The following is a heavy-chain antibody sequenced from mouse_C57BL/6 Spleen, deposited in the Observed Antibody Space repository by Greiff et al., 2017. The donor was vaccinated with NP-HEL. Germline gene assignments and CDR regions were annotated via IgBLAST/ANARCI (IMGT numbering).Heavy chain of an antibody. CDR1: GYAFSSYW. Sequence: VQLQQSGAELVKPGASVKISCKASGYAFSSYWMNWVKQRPGTGLEWIGQIYPGDRDTNYTGKFKGKAKLTADKPSSTAFMQLSSPTSEDAAPYCLAGSPSWDGEDYWGQGTSVTVSS. CDR3: AGSPSWDGEDY. V-gene: IGHV1-80*01. J-gene: IGHJ4*01. D-gene: IGHD4-1*01. CDR2: IYPGDRDT.